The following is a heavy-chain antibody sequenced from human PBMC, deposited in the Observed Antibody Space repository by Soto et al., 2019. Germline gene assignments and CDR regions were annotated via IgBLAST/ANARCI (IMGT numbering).Heavy chain of an antibody. CDR3: ARDANKRSITIFGVVTVSDY. D-gene: IGHD3-3*01. CDR1: GFTFCSYW. J-gene: IGHJ4*02. CDR2: IKQDGSEK. V-gene: IGHV3-7*01. Sequence: GGSLRLSCAASGFTFCSYWMSWVRKAPGKGLEWVANIKQDGSEKYYVDSVKGRFTISRDNAKNSLYLQMNSLRAEDTAVYYCARDANKRSITIFGVVTVSDYWGQGTLVTVSS.